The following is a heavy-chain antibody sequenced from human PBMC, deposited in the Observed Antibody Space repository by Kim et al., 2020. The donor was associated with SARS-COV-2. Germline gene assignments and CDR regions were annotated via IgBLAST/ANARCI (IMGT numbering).Heavy chain of an antibody. CDR3: AREPTYGMDV. CDR2: ISSGGVTI. J-gene: IGHJ6*02. CDR1: GFTFSTYE. Sequence: GGSPRLSCAASGFTFSTYEMNWVRQAPGKGLEWVSYISSGGVTIYYADSVRGRFTISRDNAKNSLYLQMNSLRAEDTAVYYCAREPTYGMDVWGQGTTVTVSS. V-gene: IGHV3-48*03.